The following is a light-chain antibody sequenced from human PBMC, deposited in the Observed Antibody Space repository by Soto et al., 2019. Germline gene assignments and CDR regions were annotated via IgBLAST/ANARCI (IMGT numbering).Light chain of an antibody. CDR2: AAT. CDR3: QQGDSFPFT. V-gene: IGKV1-12*01. Sequence: DIQVTQSPSTLSASVGDRVTITCGASQSIGTWLAWYQQKPGKAPKLLISAATNLQGGVPRRFSGSGSGTDFTLIISSLQPEDVATYFCQQGDSFPFTFGGGTKVDIK. CDR1: QSIGTW. J-gene: IGKJ4*01.